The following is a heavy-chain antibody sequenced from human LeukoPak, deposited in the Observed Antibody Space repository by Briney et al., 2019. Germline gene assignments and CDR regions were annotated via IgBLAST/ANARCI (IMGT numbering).Heavy chain of an antibody. V-gene: IGHV3-7*01. CDR1: GFTFSSYW. CDR2: IKQDGSEK. CDR3: ASPYYYDSSGYYPPHY. J-gene: IGHJ4*02. D-gene: IGHD3-22*01. Sequence: GGSLRLSCAASGFTFSSYWMSWVRQAPGKGLEWVANIKQDGSEKYYVDSVKGRFTISRDNAKNSLYLQMNSLRAEDTAVCYCASPYYYDSSGYYPPHYWGQGTLVTVSS.